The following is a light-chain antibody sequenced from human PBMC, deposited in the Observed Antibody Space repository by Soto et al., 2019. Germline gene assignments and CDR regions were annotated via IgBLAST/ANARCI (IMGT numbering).Light chain of an antibody. Sequence: EILLAQSPATLSLSPGERATLSCKASQDVSIFLAWYQQKPGQAPRLLIHDASNRATGVPARFSGSGSVRDFTITITSLEPEDFAVYFSQQRSTWLYTFGHGTKLEV. CDR3: QQRSTWLYT. J-gene: IGKJ2*01. V-gene: IGKV3-11*02. CDR1: QDVSIF. CDR2: DAS.